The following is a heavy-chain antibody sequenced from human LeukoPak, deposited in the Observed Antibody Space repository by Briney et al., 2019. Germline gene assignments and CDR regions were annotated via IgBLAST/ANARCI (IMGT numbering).Heavy chain of an antibody. Sequence: GRSLRLSCAASGFTFSSYAMHWVRQAPGKGLEWVAVISYDGSNKYYADSVKGRFTISRDNSKNTLYLQMNSLRAEDTAVYYCAKVGYSGYDYVKAQYYYYYYMDVWGKGTTVTISS. CDR2: ISYDGSNK. CDR3: AKVGYSGYDYVKAQYYYYYYMDV. V-gene: IGHV3-30*04. D-gene: IGHD5-12*01. CDR1: GFTFSSYA. J-gene: IGHJ6*03.